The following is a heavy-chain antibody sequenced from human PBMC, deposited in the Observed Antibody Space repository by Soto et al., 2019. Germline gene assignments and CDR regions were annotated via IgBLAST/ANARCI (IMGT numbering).Heavy chain of an antibody. CDR2: IYYSGST. CDR3: ARGSARWIAIDL. J-gene: IGHJ2*01. V-gene: IGHV4-61*01. D-gene: IGHD2-2*03. CDR1: GGSVSSGSYY. Sequence: QVQLQESGPGLVKPSETLSLTCTVSGGSVSSGSYYWSWIRQPPGKGLEWIGYIYYSGSTNYNPSLKSRVTISVDTSKNQFSLKLSSVTAADTAVYYCARGSARWIAIDLWGRGTLVTVSS.